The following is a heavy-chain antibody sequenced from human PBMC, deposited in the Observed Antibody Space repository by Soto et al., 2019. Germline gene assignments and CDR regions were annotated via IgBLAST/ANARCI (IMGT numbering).Heavy chain of an antibody. CDR3: THPLRWFYFAL. CDR2: IYWDDSE. D-gene: IGHD2-15*01. V-gene: IGHV2-5*02. J-gene: IGHJ2*01. Sequence: QITLKESGPTLVKPTQTLTLTCTFSGFSLRTSGVGVGWIRQPPGKALEWLALIYWDDSERYSPSLKSRLTIPKDTPKHHVVLTLTNMDPVASATYYSTHPLRWFYFALWGRGTLVTFSS. CDR1: GFSLRTSGVG.